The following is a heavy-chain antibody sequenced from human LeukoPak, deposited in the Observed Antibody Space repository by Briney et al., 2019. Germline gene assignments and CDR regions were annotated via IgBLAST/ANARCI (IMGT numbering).Heavy chain of an antibody. CDR2: IKQDGSEK. V-gene: IGHV3-7*03. Sequence: GGSLRLSCAASGFTFSSYWMSWVRQAPGKGLEWVANIKQDGSEKYYVDSVKGRFTISRDNAKHSLYLQMNSLRAEDTAVYYCARDRRPYDFWSAYYFDYWGQGTLVTVSS. CDR3: ARDRRPYDFWSAYYFDY. J-gene: IGHJ4*02. CDR1: GFTFSSYW. D-gene: IGHD3-3*01.